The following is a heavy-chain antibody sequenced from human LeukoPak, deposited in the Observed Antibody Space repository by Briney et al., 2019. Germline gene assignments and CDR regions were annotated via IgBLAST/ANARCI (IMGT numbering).Heavy chain of an antibody. V-gene: IGHV1-2*02. CDR2: INPNSGDT. D-gene: IGHD6-13*01. CDR1: GYTFTGYY. J-gene: IGHJ3*02. CDR3: ARDAGPASGDAFDI. Sequence: ASVEVSCKASGYTFTGYYIHWVRQAPGQGPEWMGWINPNSGDTNYAQKFQGRVTMTSDTSITTAYMELSRLRSDDTAVYYCARDAGPASGDAFDIWGQGTMVTVSS.